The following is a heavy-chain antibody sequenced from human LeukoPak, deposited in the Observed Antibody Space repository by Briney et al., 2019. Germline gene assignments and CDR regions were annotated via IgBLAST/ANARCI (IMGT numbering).Heavy chain of an antibody. D-gene: IGHD6-19*01. CDR2: IIPIFGTA. J-gene: IGHJ4*02. Sequence: ASVEVSCKASGGTFSTYAISWVRQAPGQGLEWMGGIIPIFGTANDAQKFQGRVTITADESTSTAYMELSSLRSEDTAVYYCARGLIAVAGIPFDYWGQGTLVTVSS. CDR3: ARGLIAVAGIPFDY. V-gene: IGHV1-69*01. CDR1: GGTFSTYA.